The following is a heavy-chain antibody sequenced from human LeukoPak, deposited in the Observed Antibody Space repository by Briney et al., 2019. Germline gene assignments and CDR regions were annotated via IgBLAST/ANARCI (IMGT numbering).Heavy chain of an antibody. D-gene: IGHD6-19*01. CDR2: IKQDGSEK. Sequence: PGGSLRLSCAASGFTFSSYWMSWVRQAPGKGLEWVANIKQDGSEKYYVDSVKGRFTISRDNAKNSLYLQMNTLRAEDTAVYYCAGEDLGLTGYSSGWTDYWGQGTLVTVSS. V-gene: IGHV3-7*01. J-gene: IGHJ4*02. CDR1: GFTFSSYW. CDR3: AGEDLGLTGYSSGWTDY.